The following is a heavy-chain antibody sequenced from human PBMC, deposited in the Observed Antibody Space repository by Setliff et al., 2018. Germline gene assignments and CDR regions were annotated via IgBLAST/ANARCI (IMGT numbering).Heavy chain of an antibody. Sequence: PSETLSLTCTVSGGSISSSSYYWGWIRQPPGKGLEWIGSIYYSGSTYYNPSLKSRFTLSIDTSKNQFSLKLSSVTAADTAVYDCARGDSSGWSGVSRLVGVYYCYMDVWGKGTTVTVSS. D-gene: IGHD6-19*01. CDR3: ARGDSSGWSGVSRLVGVYYCYMDV. J-gene: IGHJ6*03. CDR1: GGSISSSSYY. V-gene: IGHV4-39*07. CDR2: IYYSGST.